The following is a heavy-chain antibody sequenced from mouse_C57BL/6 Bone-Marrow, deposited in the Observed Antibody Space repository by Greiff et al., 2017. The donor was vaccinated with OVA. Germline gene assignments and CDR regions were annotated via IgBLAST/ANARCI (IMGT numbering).Heavy chain of an antibody. V-gene: IGHV5-6*01. Sequence: EVMLVESGGDLVKPGGSLKLSCAASGFTFSSYGMSWVRQTPDKRLEWVATISSGGSYTYYPDSVKGRFTISRDNAKNTLYLQMSSLKSEDTAMYYCARQIGHGRYWYFDVWGTGTTVTVSS. CDR3: ARQIGHGRYWYFDV. J-gene: IGHJ1*03. CDR2: ISSGGSYT. CDR1: GFTFSSYG. D-gene: IGHD1-2*01.